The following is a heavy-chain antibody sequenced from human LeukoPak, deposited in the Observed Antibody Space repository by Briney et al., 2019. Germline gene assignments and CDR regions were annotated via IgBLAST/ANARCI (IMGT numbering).Heavy chain of an antibody. Sequence: AGGSLRLSCAASGFIVSGNYMSWVRQAPGKGLEWVSVIYSGGNTYYADSVKGRFTISRDNSKNTLYLQMNSLRAEDTAVYYCARSVRSAWSPFDYWGQGTLVTVSS. CDR3: ARSVRSAWSPFDY. CDR1: GFIVSGNY. D-gene: IGHD6-13*01. V-gene: IGHV3-53*05. J-gene: IGHJ4*02. CDR2: IYSGGNT.